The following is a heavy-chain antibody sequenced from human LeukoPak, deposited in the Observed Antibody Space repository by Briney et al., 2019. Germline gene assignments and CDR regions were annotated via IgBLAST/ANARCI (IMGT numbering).Heavy chain of an antibody. CDR1: GFTFSSYA. D-gene: IGHD3-22*01. CDR3: TTASNSGYLYWYFDL. V-gene: IGHV3-15*01. Sequence: GRSLRLSCAASGFTFSSYAMHWVRQAPGKGLEWVGRIRRKSDGGTTDYAAPVKGRFTISRDDSKNTLYLQMNNLGTEDTAVYYCTTASNSGYLYWYFDLWGRGTLVSVSS. CDR2: IRRKSDGGTT. J-gene: IGHJ2*01.